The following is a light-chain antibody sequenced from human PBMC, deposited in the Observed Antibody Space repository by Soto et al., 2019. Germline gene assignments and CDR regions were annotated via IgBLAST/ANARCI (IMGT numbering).Light chain of an antibody. CDR2: GAS. J-gene: IGKJ4*01. CDR3: QQYYSFPAT. V-gene: IGKV3-20*01. CDR1: QSVSSSY. Sequence: EIVLTQSPGTLSLSPGERATLSCRASQSVSSSYLAWYQQKPGQAPRLLIYGASSRATGIPDRFSGSGSGTDFTLTISRLEPEDFATYYCQQYYSFPATFGGGTKVDIK.